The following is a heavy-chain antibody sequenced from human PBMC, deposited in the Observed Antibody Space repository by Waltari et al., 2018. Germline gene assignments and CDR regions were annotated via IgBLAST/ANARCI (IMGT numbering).Heavy chain of an antibody. D-gene: IGHD3-22*01. CDR3: ARHGYYDSSGYYYHDAFDI. V-gene: IGHV5-51*01. J-gene: IGHJ3*02. CDR2: IYPGDSDT. CDR1: GYSFTSYW. Sequence: EVQLVQSGAEVKKPGESLKISCKGSGYSFTSYWIGWVRQMPGKGLEWMGIIYPGDSDTRYSPSFQGQVTISADKSISTAYLQWSSLKASDTAMYYCARHGYYDSSGYYYHDAFDIWGQGTMVTVSS.